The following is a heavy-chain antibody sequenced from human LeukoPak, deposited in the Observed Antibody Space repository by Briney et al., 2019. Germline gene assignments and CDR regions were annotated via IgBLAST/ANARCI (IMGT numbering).Heavy chain of an antibody. J-gene: IGHJ4*02. Sequence: SVKVSCKASGGTFSSYAISWVRQAPGQGLEWMGGIIPIFGTANYAQKFQGRVTITADESTSTAYMELSSLRSEDTAVYYCARDLAREDVHFDYWGQGTLVTVSS. CDR2: IIPIFGTA. CDR3: ARDLAREDVHFDY. V-gene: IGHV1-69*13. CDR1: GGTFSSYA. D-gene: IGHD3-10*01.